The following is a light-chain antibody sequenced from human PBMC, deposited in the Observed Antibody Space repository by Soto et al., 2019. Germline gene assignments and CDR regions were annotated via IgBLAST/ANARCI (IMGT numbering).Light chain of an antibody. CDR3: HQRQYWPTIP. CDR1: LSVSVY. V-gene: IGKV3-11*01. J-gene: IGKJ5*01. Sequence: VVWTQSPANLSLSLGERATLSCRTSLSVSVYLDWYQEKPGQAPRLLTSDASNRATGIPASFSGSGSGTDLTLTISRLETQDFAVYYGHQRQYWPTIPVCQGTRLEIK. CDR2: DAS.